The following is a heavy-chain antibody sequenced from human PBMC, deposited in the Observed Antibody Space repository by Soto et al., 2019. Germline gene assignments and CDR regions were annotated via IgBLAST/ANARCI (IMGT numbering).Heavy chain of an antibody. Sequence: LRLSCAVSGFTFSDYYMSWIRQAPGKGLEWVSYINGSGLTVYYADSVKGRITISRDNAKNSLYLQMNSLRAEDTAVYYCARSSARPGYYGMDVWGPGTTVTVSS. V-gene: IGHV3-11*01. CDR3: ARSSARPGYYGMDV. CDR1: GFTFSDYY. J-gene: IGHJ6*02. CDR2: INGSGLTV. D-gene: IGHD3-22*01.